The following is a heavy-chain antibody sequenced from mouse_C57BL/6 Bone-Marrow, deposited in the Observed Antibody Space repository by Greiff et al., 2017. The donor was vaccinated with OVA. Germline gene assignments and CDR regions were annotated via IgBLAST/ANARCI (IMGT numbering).Heavy chain of an antibody. V-gene: IGHV1-64*01. D-gene: IGHD2-5*01. CDR3: ARPYSNYAMDY. Sequence: VQLQQPGAELVKPGASVKLSCKASGYTFTSYWMHWVKRRPGQGLEWIGMIHPNSGSTNYNEKFKSKATLTVDKSSSTAYMQLSSLTSEDSAVYYCARPYSNYAMDYWGQGTSVTVSS. CDR1: GYTFTSYW. CDR2: IHPNSGST. J-gene: IGHJ4*01.